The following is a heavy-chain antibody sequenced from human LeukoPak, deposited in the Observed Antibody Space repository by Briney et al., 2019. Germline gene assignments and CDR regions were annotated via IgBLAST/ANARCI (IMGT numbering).Heavy chain of an antibody. V-gene: IGHV4-39*07. Sequence: PSETLSLTCTVSGGSISSSSYYWGWIRQPPGKGLEWIGSIYYSGGTYYNPSLKSRVTISVDTSKNQFSLKLSSVTAADTAVYYCARDLLLGGGNGDFDYCGQGTLVTVSS. CDR2: IYYSGGT. J-gene: IGHJ4*02. CDR3: ARDLLLGGGNGDFDY. D-gene: IGHD4-23*01. CDR1: GGSISSSSYY.